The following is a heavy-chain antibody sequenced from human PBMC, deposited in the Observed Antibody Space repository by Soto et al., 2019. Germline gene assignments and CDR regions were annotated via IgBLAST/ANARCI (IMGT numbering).Heavy chain of an antibody. D-gene: IGHD3-22*01. J-gene: IGHJ6*02. CDR2: MHPYGGST. V-gene: IGHV1-46*01. CDR1: GFTFTSFY. CDR3: AILYYYDSGDYYSNYQYYGMDV. Sequence: ASVKVSCKVSGFTFTSFYMHWVRQAPGQGPEWMGIMHPYGGSTGYAQKFQGRVTLTRDTSTRTDYMELSSLRSDDTAVYYCAILYYYDSGDYYSNYQYYGMDVWGQGTTVTVSS.